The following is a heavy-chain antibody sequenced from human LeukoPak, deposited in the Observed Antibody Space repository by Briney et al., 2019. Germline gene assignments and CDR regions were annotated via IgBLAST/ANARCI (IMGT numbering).Heavy chain of an antibody. Sequence: SETLSLTCTVSGGSISSYYWSWIRQPPGKGLEWIGYIYYSGSTNYNPSLKSRVTISVDTSKNQFSLKLSSVTAADTAVYYCARGGGSKHDYWGQGTLVTVSS. J-gene: IGHJ4*02. CDR1: GGSISSYY. D-gene: IGHD6-13*01. CDR2: IYYSGST. V-gene: IGHV4-59*12. CDR3: ARGGGSKHDY.